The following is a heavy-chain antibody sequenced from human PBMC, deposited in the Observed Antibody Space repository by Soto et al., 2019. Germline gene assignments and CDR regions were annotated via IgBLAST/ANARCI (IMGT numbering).Heavy chain of an antibody. J-gene: IGHJ6*03. Sequence: QVQLVQSGAEVKKPGSSVKVSCKASGGTFSSYTISRVRQAPGQGLEWMGRIIPILGIANYAQKFQGRVTITADKSTSTAYMELSSLRSEDTAVYYCARDRITAAGNYMDVWGKGTTVTVSS. V-gene: IGHV1-69*08. CDR3: ARDRITAAGNYMDV. CDR2: IIPILGIA. D-gene: IGHD6-13*01. CDR1: GGTFSSYT.